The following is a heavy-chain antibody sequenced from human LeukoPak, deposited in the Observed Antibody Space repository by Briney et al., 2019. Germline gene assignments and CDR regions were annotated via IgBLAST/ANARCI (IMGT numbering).Heavy chain of an antibody. J-gene: IGHJ2*01. Sequence: GGSLRLSCAASGFTFSSHAMSWVRQAPGKGLEWVSSISDNGAGTFYADSVKGRFTISRDNSDKTLYLQMNSLRAEDTAVYYCAKRSLSGTWYFDLWGRGTLVIVSS. CDR2: ISDNGAGT. D-gene: IGHD3-3*01. V-gene: IGHV3-23*01. CDR3: AKRSLSGTWYFDL. CDR1: GFTFSSHA.